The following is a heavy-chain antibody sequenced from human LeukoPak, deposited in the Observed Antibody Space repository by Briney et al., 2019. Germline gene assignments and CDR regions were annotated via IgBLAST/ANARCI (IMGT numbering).Heavy chain of an antibody. CDR3: VRRAYGDSFDY. CDR1: GGSISSSSYY. Sequence: SETLSLTCTVSGGSISSSSYYWGWIRQPPGKGLEWIGSIYYSGSTYYNPSLKSRVTISVDTSKNQFSLKLSSVTAADTAVYYCVRRAYGDSFDYWGQGTLVAVSS. V-gene: IGHV4-39*01. CDR2: IYYSGST. D-gene: IGHD4-17*01. J-gene: IGHJ4*02.